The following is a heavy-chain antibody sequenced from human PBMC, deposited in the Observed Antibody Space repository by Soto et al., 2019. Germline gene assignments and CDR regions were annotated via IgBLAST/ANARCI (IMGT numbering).Heavy chain of an antibody. CDR2: ISGSGAST. D-gene: IGHD4-17*01. CDR1: RITFSRYA. J-gene: IGHJ3*02. Sequence: EGSLRLSCAASRITFSRYAMSWVRQPPGKGLVWVSAISGSGASTYYADSVKGRFTISRDNAKNSLYLQMNSLRAEDTAVYYCARDCDDYGCTYAFDNWGQGTMVTVSS. CDR3: ARDCDDYGCTYAFDN. V-gene: IGHV3-23*01.